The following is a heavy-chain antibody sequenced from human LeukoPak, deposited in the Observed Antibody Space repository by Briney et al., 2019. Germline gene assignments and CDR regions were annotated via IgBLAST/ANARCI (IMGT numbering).Heavy chain of an antibody. J-gene: IGHJ4*02. CDR2: ISAYKGNT. CDR1: GYTFTNYG. V-gene: IGHV1-18*01. D-gene: IGHD2-2*01. Sequence: ASVKVSCKASGYTFTNYGISWVRQAPGQGLEWMGRISAYKGNTDYAQKLQGRVTMTTDTSTTTAYMELRSLRSDDTAVYYCARDVGYCSSTSCSRGDYWGQGTLVTVSS. CDR3: ARDVGYCSSTSCSRGDY.